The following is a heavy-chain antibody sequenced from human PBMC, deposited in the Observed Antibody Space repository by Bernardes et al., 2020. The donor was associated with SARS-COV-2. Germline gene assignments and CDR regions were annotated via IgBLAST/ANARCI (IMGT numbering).Heavy chain of an antibody. CDR3: ARDRGDFWSGFLNSLDP. V-gene: IGHV3-33*01. CDR2: IWYDGSNT. J-gene: IGHJ5*02. D-gene: IGHD3-3*01. Sequence: GALRLSCVASGFIFSNFGMHWVRQAPGKGLEWVAVIWYDGSNTDYGDSVRGRFTISRDNSKNTLYLQMNSLRAEDTAVYYCARDRGDFWSGFLNSLDPWGQGIQVTVSS. CDR1: GFIFSNFG.